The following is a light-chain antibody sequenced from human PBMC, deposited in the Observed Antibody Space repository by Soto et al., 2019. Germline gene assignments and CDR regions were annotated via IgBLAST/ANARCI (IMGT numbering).Light chain of an antibody. V-gene: IGKV1-5*01. CDR2: DAS. CDR1: QSISGW. J-gene: IGKJ3*01. Sequence: DIQMTQSPSTLSASVGDRVTITCRASQSISGWLAWYQQKPGRAPNLLIYDASSLESGVPSRFSGSESGTEFTLTISSLQPDDFATYYCQQYNTYPFIFGPGTKVDIK. CDR3: QQYNTYPFI.